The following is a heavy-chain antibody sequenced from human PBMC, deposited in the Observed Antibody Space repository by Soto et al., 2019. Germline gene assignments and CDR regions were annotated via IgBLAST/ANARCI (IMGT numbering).Heavy chain of an antibody. CDR3: ATSRTSIAVAGETEYYFDY. V-gene: IGHV1-46*01. J-gene: IGHJ4*02. CDR2: INPSGGRT. Sequence: GASVKVSCKASGNSFTTYYMHWVRQAPGQGLEWMGIINPSGGRTTYAQKFQGRVTMTRDTSISTAYMELSRLRSDDTAVYYCATSRTSIAVAGETEYYFDYWGQGTLVTVSS. CDR1: GNSFTTYY. D-gene: IGHD6-19*01.